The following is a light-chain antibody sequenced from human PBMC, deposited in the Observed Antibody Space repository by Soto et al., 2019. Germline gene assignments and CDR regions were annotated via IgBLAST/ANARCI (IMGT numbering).Light chain of an antibody. CDR1: SSNIGAGYD. CDR3: QSYESSVSCWI. V-gene: IGLV1-40*01. J-gene: IGLJ2*01. CDR2: ANT. Sequence: QSVLTQPPSVSGAPGQRVTISCTGSSSNIGAGYDVHWYRQVPGTAPKLLIYANTNRPSGVPDRFSGSKSGTSASLAITGLQPEDEADYYCQSYESSVSCWIFGGGTKVTVL.